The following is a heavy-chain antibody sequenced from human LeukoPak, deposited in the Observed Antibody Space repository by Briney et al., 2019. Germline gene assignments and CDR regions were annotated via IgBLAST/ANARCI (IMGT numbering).Heavy chain of an antibody. CDR2: FDPGDGET. Sequence: ASVKVSCKVSGYTLTELSMHWVRQAPGKGLEWMGGFDPGDGETIYAQKFQGRVTMTEDTSTDTAYMELSSLRSEDTAVYYCATALTTSIAAAAYYYGMDVWGQGTTVTVSS. J-gene: IGHJ6*02. V-gene: IGHV1-24*01. CDR3: ATALTTSIAAAAYYYGMDV. D-gene: IGHD6-13*01. CDR1: GYTLTELS.